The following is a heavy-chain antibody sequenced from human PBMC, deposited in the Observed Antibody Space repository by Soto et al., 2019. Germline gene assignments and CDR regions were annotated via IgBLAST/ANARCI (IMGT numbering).Heavy chain of an antibody. D-gene: IGHD3-10*01. Sequence: QVQLVESGGGVVQPERSLRLSCAASGFTFSSHSIQWVRQAPGKGLEWVAVISYDGSIKYYADSVKGRFTISRDNSKNTAYLQMNSLRAEDTAVFYCAREWSTSGDLDYWGQGTLVIVSS. CDR1: GFTFSSHS. CDR3: AREWSTSGDLDY. V-gene: IGHV3-30-3*01. CDR2: ISYDGSIK. J-gene: IGHJ4*02.